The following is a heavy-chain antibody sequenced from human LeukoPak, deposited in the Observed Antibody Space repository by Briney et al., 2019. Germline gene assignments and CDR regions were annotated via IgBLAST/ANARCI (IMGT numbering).Heavy chain of an antibody. Sequence: SVKVSCKASGGTFINYAINWVRQAPGQGLEWMGGIIPIFGTANYAQKFQGKVTITADESTSTAYIELSSLRSEDTAIYYCARGWDYDSGGRPTAYVYWGQGTLVSVSS. J-gene: IGHJ4*02. CDR1: GGTFINYA. CDR3: ARGWDYDSGGRPTAYVY. D-gene: IGHD3-22*01. V-gene: IGHV1-69*13. CDR2: IIPIFGTA.